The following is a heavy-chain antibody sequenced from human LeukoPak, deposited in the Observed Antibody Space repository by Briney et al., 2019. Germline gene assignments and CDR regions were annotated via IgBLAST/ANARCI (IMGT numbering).Heavy chain of an antibody. Sequence: PGGSLRLSCAASGFTFSSYWMSWVRQAPGKGLEWVANIKQDRSEKYYVDSVKGRFTISRDNAKNSLCLQMNSLRAEDTAVYYCARDLSDYDFWSGYCDYWGQGTLVTVSS. CDR3: ARDLSDYDFWSGYCDY. J-gene: IGHJ4*02. CDR2: IKQDRSEK. D-gene: IGHD3-3*01. V-gene: IGHV3-7*01. CDR1: GFTFSSYW.